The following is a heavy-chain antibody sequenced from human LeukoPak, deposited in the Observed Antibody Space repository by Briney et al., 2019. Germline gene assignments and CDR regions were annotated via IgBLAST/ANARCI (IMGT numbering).Heavy chain of an antibody. J-gene: IGHJ6*02. D-gene: IGHD4-23*01. CDR3: ARDLRVVTPWYYYYGMDV. CDR1: GFTVSSNY. CDR2: IYSGGST. V-gene: IGHV3-53*01. Sequence: PGGSLRLSCAASGFTVSSNYMSWVRQAPGKGLEWVPVIYSGGSTYYADSVKGRFTISRDNSKNTLYLQMNSLRAEDTAVYYCARDLRVVTPWYYYYGMDVWGQGTTVTVSS.